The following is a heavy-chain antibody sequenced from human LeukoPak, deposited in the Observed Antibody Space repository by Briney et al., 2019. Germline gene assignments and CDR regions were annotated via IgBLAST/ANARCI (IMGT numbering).Heavy chain of an antibody. J-gene: IGHJ4*02. V-gene: IGHV3-30*18. D-gene: IGHD3-22*01. Sequence: PGGSLRLSCAASGFTFSSYGMHWVRQAPGKGLEWVAVISYDGSNKYYADSVKGRFTISRDNSKNTLYLQMNSLRAEDTAVYYCANSGYIHDSSGYYFLYWGQGTLVTVSS. CDR3: ANSGYIHDSSGYYFLY. CDR1: GFTFSSYG. CDR2: ISYDGSNK.